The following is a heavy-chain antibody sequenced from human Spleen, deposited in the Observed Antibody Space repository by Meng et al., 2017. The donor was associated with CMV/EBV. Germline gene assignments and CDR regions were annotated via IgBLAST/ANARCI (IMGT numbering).Heavy chain of an antibody. CDR3: ARGRTPSFYYGMEV. D-gene: IGHD1-14*01. CDR1: GFTFSSYW. Sequence: GESLKISCAASGFTFSSYWMHWVRQDPGKGLVWVSRISSDGSSTSYADSVKGRFTSSRDNAKNMLCLQMNSLRAEDTAVYYCARGRTPSFYYGMEVWGQGTTVTVSS. J-gene: IGHJ6*02. V-gene: IGHV3-74*01. CDR2: ISSDGSST.